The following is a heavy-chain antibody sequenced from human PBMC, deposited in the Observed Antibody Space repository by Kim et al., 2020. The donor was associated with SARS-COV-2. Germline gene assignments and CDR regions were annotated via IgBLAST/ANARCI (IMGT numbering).Heavy chain of an antibody. CDR1: GFTFSSYG. V-gene: IGHV3-33*01. J-gene: IGHJ6*02. D-gene: IGHD5-12*01. CDR3: VRDQRGGIVATAGGYHYYGMDV. Sequence: GGSLRLSCAASGFTFSSYGMHWVRQAPGKGLEWVAVIWYDGSNKYYADSVKGRFTISRDNSKNTLYLQMNSLRAEDTAVYYCVRDQRGGIVATAGGYHYYGMDVWGQGPTVTVSS. CDR2: IWYDGSNK.